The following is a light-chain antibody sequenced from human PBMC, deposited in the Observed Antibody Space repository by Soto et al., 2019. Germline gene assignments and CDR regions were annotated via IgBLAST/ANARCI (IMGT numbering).Light chain of an antibody. CDR1: SSDVGGYNY. CDR2: EVT. Sequence: QSALTQPPSASGSPGQSVTISCTGTSSDVGGYNYVSWYQQHPGKAPKLMIYEVTKRPSGVPDRFSGSKSGNTASLTVSGLQADDEAEYYCSSYAGSDNLVFGGGTKLTVL. V-gene: IGLV2-8*01. J-gene: IGLJ2*01. CDR3: SSYAGSDNLV.